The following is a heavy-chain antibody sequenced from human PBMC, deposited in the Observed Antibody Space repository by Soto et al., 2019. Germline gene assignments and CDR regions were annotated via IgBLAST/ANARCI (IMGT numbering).Heavy chain of an antibody. CDR1: GFIFSTYG. D-gene: IGHD3-3*01. CDR2: ISDDGSNK. CDR3: AKDWYYDFWSGYPKYYFDY. V-gene: IGHV3-30*18. Sequence: QVQLVESGGGVVQPGRSLRLSCTPSGFIFSTYGMHWVRQAPGKGLEWVAVISDDGSNKYYADSVKGRFTISRDNSKNTLYLQMNSLRAEDTAVYYCAKDWYYDFWSGYPKYYFDYWGQGTLVTVSS. J-gene: IGHJ4*02.